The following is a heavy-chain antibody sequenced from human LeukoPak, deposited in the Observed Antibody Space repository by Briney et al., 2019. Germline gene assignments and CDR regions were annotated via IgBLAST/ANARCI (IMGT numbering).Heavy chain of an antibody. CDR3: AREDGYCTDNVCQGWFDP. Sequence: SETLSLTCTVSGYSISTAYYWGWVRQSPGKGLEWIGSIYQSGTTYYNPSLKSRVTISIDTSKNQFSQKLSSVTAADTAVYYCAREDGYCTDNVCQGWFDPWGQGTLVTVSS. V-gene: IGHV4-38-2*02. CDR1: GYSISTAYY. J-gene: IGHJ5*02. CDR2: IYQSGTT. D-gene: IGHD2-8*01.